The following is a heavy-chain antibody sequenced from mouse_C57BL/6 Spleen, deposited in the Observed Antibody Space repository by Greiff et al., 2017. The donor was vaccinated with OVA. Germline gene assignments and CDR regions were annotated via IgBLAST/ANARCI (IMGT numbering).Heavy chain of an antibody. V-gene: IGHV14-4*01. CDR1: GFNIKDDY. D-gene: IGHD1-1*01. CDR2: IDPENGDT. J-gene: IGHJ3*01. Sequence: VQLQQSGAELVRPGASVKLSCTASGFNIKDDYMHWVKQRPEQGLEWIGWIDPENGDTEYASKFQGKATITADTSSNTAYLQLSSLTSEDTAVYYCAYYYGSRTGFAYWGQGTLVTVSA. CDR3: AYYYGSRTGFAY.